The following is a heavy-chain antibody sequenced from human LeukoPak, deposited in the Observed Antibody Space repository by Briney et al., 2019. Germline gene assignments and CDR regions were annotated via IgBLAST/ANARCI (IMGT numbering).Heavy chain of an antibody. V-gene: IGHV1-69*04. J-gene: IGHJ4*02. D-gene: IGHD6-13*01. CDR2: IIPILGIA. CDR3: ARDTPSPVIGAAALDY. Sequence: GASVKVSCKASGGTFSSYAISWVRQAPGQGFEWMGRIIPILGIANYAQKFQGRVTITADKSTSTAYMELSSLRSEDTAVYYCARDTPSPVIGAAALDYWGQGTLVTVSS. CDR1: GGTFSSYA.